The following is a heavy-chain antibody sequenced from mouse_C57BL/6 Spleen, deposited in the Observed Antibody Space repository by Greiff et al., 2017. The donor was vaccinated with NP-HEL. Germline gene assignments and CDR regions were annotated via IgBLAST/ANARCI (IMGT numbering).Heavy chain of an antibody. D-gene: IGHD3-2*02. Sequence: VQLQQSGPVLVKPGPSVKLSCKASGFTFTDYYMHWVKQSHGQSLEWIGLVYPYDGGTSYNQKFKGKATLTVDTSSSTAYMELNSLASKDAAVYYCAREAQATPYDYWGQGTTLTVSS. J-gene: IGHJ2*01. CDR3: AREAQATPYDY. CDR1: GFTFTDYY. V-gene: IGHV1-36*01. CDR2: VYPYDGGT.